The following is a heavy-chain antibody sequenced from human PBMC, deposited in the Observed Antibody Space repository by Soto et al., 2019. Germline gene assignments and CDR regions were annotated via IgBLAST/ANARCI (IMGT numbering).Heavy chain of an antibody. Sequence: PSETLCLTWAGYGGSFSGYYWSGIRQPPGKGLEWIGEINHSGSTNYNPSLKSRVTISVDTSKNQFSLKLSSVTAADTAVYYCARARGLGAVAVDYGGPGTLSTVYS. CDR2: INHSGST. CDR1: GGSFSGYY. V-gene: IGHV4-34*01. J-gene: IGHJ4*02. CDR3: ARARGLGAVAVDY. D-gene: IGHD6-19*01.